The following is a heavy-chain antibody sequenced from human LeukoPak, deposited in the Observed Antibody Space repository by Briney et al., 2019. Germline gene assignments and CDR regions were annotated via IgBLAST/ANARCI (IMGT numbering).Heavy chain of an antibody. CDR3: VKDLSYETSGSFFDY. CDR1: GFTFEDYT. D-gene: IGHD3-22*01. J-gene: IGHJ4*02. V-gene: IGHV3-43*01. Sequence: PGGSLRLSCAASGFTFEDYTMHWVRQAPGQTLEWVSLISWDGTTFYADSVKGRFTISRDNSKDSLYLRMDTLRSEDTAFYYCVKDLSYETSGSFFDYWGQGTLVAVS. CDR2: ISWDGTT.